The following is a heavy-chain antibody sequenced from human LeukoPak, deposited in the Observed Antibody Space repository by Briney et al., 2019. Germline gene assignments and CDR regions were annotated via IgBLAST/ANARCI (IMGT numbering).Heavy chain of an antibody. CDR1: GGSFRGYY. CDR2: INHSEST. V-gene: IGHV4-34*01. D-gene: IGHD5-18*01. CDR3: ARRSLRGYSYGFLRANYFDY. Sequence: TSETLSLTCAVYGGSFRGYYGSGIRQPPGKGLGGMGEINHSESTNYNPSLKSRVTISVDTSKNQFSLKLSSVTAADTAVYYCARRSLRGYSYGFLRANYFDYWGQGTLVTVSS. J-gene: IGHJ4*02.